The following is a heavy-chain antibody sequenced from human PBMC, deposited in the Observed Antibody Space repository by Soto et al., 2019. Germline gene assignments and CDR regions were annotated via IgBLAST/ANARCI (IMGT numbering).Heavy chain of an antibody. CDR3: AGDQIVARGRQNYYDMDV. J-gene: IGHJ6*01. CDR1: GGTFSTYT. V-gene: IGHV1-69*08. D-gene: IGHD5-12*01. Sequence: QVPLVQSGAEVKKPGSSVKVSCKASGGTFSTYTISWVRQAPGQRLEWMGRIIPILGIANFAQRFQGRVTITADKYASISSMDLSSMSSEDTALYCCAGDQIVARGRQNYYDMDVGGQETTVTVSS. CDR2: IIPILGIA.